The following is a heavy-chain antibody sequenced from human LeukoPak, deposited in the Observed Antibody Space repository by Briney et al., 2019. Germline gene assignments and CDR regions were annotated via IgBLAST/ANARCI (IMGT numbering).Heavy chain of an antibody. J-gene: IGHJ4*02. D-gene: IGHD5-24*01. CDR2: ISYDGSNK. Sequence: GGSLRLSCAASGFTFSSYAMHWVRQAPGKGLEWVAVISYDGSNKYYADSVKGRFTISRDNSKNTLYLQMNSLRAEDTAVYYCARVEMATITDPHYWGQGTLVTVSS. CDR3: ARVEMATITDPHY. CDR1: GFTFSSYA. V-gene: IGHV3-30-3*01.